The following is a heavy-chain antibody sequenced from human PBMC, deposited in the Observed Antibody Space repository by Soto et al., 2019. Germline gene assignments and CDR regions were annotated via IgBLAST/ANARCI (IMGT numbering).Heavy chain of an antibody. CDR1: GFTFSSYG. CDR3: ATLTLGSGYYPTYYYYGMDV. J-gene: IGHJ6*02. CDR2: ISYDGSNK. D-gene: IGHD3-22*01. V-gene: IGHV3-30*03. Sequence: QVQLVESGGGVVQPGRSLRLSCAASGFTFSSYGMHWVRQAPGKGLEWVAVISYDGSNKYYADSVKGRFTISRDNSKNTLYLQMNSLRDEDTAVYYCATLTLGSGYYPTYYYYGMDVWGQGTTVTVSS.